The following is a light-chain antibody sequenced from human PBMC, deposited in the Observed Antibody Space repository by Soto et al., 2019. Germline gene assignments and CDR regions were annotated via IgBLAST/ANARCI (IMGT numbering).Light chain of an antibody. CDR3: QQYDNLPRT. J-gene: IGKJ1*01. Sequence: DIQMTQSPPSLSASVGDRVTITCRASQTISDYLHWYQQKPGKAPTLLIYGSSSLQTGVPPRFSGSGSGTEFTLTISSLQPEDIATYYCQQYDNLPRTFGQGTKVDIK. CDR1: QTISDY. CDR2: GSS. V-gene: IGKV1-33*01.